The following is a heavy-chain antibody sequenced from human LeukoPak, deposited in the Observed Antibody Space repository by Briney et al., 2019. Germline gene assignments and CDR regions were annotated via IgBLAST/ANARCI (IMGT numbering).Heavy chain of an antibody. CDR1: GFAFSNDW. Sequence: PGGSLRLSCAASGFAFSNDWMHWVRQAPGKGLMWVSRIPNDGSSPTYADSVKGRFTISRDNAKNTVYLQMNSRRAEDTAVYYCVRWHLATAGAFNWGQGTLVTVSS. CDR2: IPNDGSSP. CDR3: VRWHLATAGAFN. D-gene: IGHD6-13*01. J-gene: IGHJ4*02. V-gene: IGHV3-74*01.